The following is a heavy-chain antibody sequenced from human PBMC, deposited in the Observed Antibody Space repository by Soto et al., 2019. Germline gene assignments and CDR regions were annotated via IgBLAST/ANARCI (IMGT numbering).Heavy chain of an antibody. J-gene: IGHJ4*02. CDR2: ISGSGGST. V-gene: IGHV3-23*01. CDR3: AKEGSITIFGVVTGSYFDY. CDR1: AFPFSSYA. D-gene: IGHD3-3*01. Sequence: GGSLRLSCAASAFPFSSYAMSWVRPAPGKGLEWVSAISGSGGSTYYADSVKGRFTISRDNSKNTLYLQMNSLRAEDTAVYYCAKEGSITIFGVVTGSYFDYWGQGTLVTVSS.